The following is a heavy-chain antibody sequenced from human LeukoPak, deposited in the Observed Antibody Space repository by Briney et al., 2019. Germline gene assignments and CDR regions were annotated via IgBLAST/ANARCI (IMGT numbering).Heavy chain of an antibody. CDR2: MNPNSGNT. J-gene: IGHJ4*02. Sequence: ASVKVSCKASRYTFTSYDINWVRQATGQGLEWMGWMNPNSGNTGYAQKFQGRVTMTRNTTISTAYMELSSLRSEDTAVYYCARRYSSSWYVRDYWGQGTLVTVSS. D-gene: IGHD6-13*01. V-gene: IGHV1-8*01. CDR1: RYTFTSYD. CDR3: ARRYSSSWYVRDY.